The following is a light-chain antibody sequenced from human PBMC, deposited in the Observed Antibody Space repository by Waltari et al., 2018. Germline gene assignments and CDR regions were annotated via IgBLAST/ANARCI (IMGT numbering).Light chain of an antibody. CDR1: QFVSSY. V-gene: IGKV1-39*01. CDR2: ATT. J-gene: IGKJ1*01. Sequence: DIQMTQSPSSLSASIGDRVTISCRASQFVSSYLNWFQQKPGKAPKLLIYATTRKQNGVPSRFSGAGAGTDFTLTISSLQPDDFATYYCQQSYTSPPTFGQGTNVEIK. CDR3: QQSYTSPPT.